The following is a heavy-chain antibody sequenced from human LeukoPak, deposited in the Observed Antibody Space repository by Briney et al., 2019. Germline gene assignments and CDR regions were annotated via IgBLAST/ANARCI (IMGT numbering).Heavy chain of an antibody. CDR2: ISGSGGST. CDR3: AKCSGGSCYSGHFDY. CDR1: GFTFSSYA. Sequence: GGSLRLSCAASGFTFSSYAMSWVRQAPGKGLEWVSAISGSGGSTYYADSVKGRFTISRDNSKNTLYLQMNSLRAEDTAVYYCAKCSGGSCYSGHFDYWGQGTLVTVSS. V-gene: IGHV3-23*01. D-gene: IGHD2-15*01. J-gene: IGHJ4*02.